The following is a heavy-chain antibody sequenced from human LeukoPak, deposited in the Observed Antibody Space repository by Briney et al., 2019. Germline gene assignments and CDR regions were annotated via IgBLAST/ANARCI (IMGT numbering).Heavy chain of an antibody. CDR2: INPNSGGT. D-gene: IGHD2-21*02. J-gene: IGHJ4*02. CDR3: ARDGGAYCGGDCYFADDY. CDR1: GYTFTGYY. V-gene: IGHV1-2*06. Sequence: ASVRVSCKASGYTFTGYYMHWVRQAPGQGLEWMGRINPNSGGTDYAQKFQGRVTMTRDTSISTAYMELSRLRSDDTAVYYCARDGGAYCGGDCYFADDYWGQGTLVTVSS.